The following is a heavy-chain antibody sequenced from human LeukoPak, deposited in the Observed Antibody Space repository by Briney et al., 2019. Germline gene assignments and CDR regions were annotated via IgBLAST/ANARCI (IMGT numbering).Heavy chain of an antibody. CDR1: GFTFNSNG. CDR3: VKDEVFSSGWYFDY. D-gene: IGHD6-19*01. CDR2: IRSDGTTK. Sequence: PGGSLRLSCAASGFTFNSNGMSWVRQAPGKGLEGVAFIRSDGTTKYYADSVKGRFTISRDNSKNTLYLQMNSLRGEDTAVYYCVKDEVFSSGWYFDYWGQGTLVTVSS. V-gene: IGHV3-30*02. J-gene: IGHJ4*02.